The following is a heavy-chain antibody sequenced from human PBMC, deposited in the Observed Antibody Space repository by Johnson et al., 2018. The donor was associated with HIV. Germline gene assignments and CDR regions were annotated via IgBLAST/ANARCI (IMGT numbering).Heavy chain of an antibody. Sequence: QVQLVESGGGLVQPGGSLRLSCAASGFTFSSYGMHWVRQAPGKGLEWVAFIRYDGSNKYYADSVKGRFTISRDNSKNTLYLQMNSLRAEDTAVYYCAKGAFDIWGQGTMVTVSS. V-gene: IGHV3-30*02. CDR2: IRYDGSNK. CDR1: GFTFSSYG. J-gene: IGHJ3*02. CDR3: AKGAFDI.